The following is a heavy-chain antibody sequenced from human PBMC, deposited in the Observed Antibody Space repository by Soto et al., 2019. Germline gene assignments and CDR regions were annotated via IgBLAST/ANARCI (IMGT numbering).Heavy chain of an antibody. CDR1: GFTFSSYA. CDR3: AKDGIAAAGTRVRLPNPFDY. Sequence: GGSLRLSCAASGFTFSSYAMSWVRQAPGKGLEWVSAISGSGGRTYYADSVKGRFTIPRDNSKNTLYLQMNSLMAEDTAVYYCAKDGIAAAGTRVRLPNPFDYWGQGTLVTVSS. V-gene: IGHV3-23*01. D-gene: IGHD6-13*01. J-gene: IGHJ4*02. CDR2: ISGSGGRT.